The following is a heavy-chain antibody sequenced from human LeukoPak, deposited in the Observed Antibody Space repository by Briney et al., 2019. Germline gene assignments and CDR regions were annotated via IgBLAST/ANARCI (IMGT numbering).Heavy chain of an antibody. CDR2: ISPYNSNT. J-gene: IGHJ4*02. D-gene: IGHD6-19*01. Sequence: ASVKVSCKASGYTFTSYGISWVRQAPGQGLEWMGWISPYNSNTYYAQNFQGRVTMTTDTSTSTTYMELRSLRSDDTAVYYCARDLKRGYSSGRYSWGTGSSNDFWGQGTLSPSPQ. CDR3: ARDLKRGYSSGRYSWGTGSSNDF. V-gene: IGHV1-18*01. CDR1: GYTFTSYG.